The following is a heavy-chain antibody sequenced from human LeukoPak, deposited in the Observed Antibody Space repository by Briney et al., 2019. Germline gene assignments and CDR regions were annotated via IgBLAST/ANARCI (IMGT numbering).Heavy chain of an antibody. Sequence: GGSLRLSCAACGFTFSSYWMSWVRQAPGKGLQWVANIKQDGSEKYYVDSVKGRFTISRDNAKNSLYLQMNSLRAEDTAVYYCARDSGSKRGFDPWGQGTLVTVSS. D-gene: IGHD4-11*01. J-gene: IGHJ5*02. V-gene: IGHV3-7*01. CDR2: IKQDGSEK. CDR3: ARDSGSKRGFDP. CDR1: GFTFSSYW.